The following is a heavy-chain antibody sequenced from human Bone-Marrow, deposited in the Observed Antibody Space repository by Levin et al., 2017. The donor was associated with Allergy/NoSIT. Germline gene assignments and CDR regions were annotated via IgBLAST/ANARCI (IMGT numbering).Heavy chain of an antibody. CDR1: GFTFSSYA. Sequence: GESLKISCAASGFTFSSYAMSWARQAPGKGLEWVSAMSGSGVSTHYADSVKGRFTISRDNSKNTLYLQMNSLRAEDTAVYYCAKDLRQGYSSGSYYFDYWGQGTLVTVSS. V-gene: IGHV3-23*01. D-gene: IGHD5-18*01. CDR2: MSGSGVST. CDR3: AKDLRQGYSSGSYYFDY. J-gene: IGHJ4*02.